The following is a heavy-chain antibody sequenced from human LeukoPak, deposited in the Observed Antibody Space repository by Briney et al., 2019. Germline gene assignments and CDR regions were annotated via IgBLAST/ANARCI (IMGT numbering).Heavy chain of an antibody. CDR2: INPNSGGT. D-gene: IGHD2-8*01. V-gene: IGHV1-2*02. CDR1: GYTFTGYY. Sequence: GASVKVSCKASGYTFTGYYMHWVRQAPGQGLEWMGWINPNSGGTNYAQKFQGRVTMTRDTSISTAYMELSRLRSDDTAVYYCARDRTYCTNGVCSYYYYYMDVWGKGTTVTVSS. CDR3: ARDRTYCTNGVCSYYYYYMDV. J-gene: IGHJ6*03.